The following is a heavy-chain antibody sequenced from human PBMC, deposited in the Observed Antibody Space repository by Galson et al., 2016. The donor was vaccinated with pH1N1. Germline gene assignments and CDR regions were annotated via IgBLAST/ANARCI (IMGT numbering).Heavy chain of an antibody. CDR1: GGSISSGSYY. CDR2: IYTSGST. CDR3: ARGGTVIAY. V-gene: IGHV4-61*02. D-gene: IGHD2-21*02. Sequence: TLSLTCTVSGGSISSGSYYWSWIRQPAGKGLEWIGRIYTSGSTNCNPSLKSRVTIAIDTSKNQFSLKLSSVTTADTAVYYCARGGTVIAYWGQGALVTVSS. J-gene: IGHJ4*02.